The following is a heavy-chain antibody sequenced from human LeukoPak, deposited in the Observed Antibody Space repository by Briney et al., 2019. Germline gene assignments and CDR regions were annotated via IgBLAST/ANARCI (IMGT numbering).Heavy chain of an antibody. V-gene: IGHV3-11*01. J-gene: IGHJ3*02. D-gene: IGHD3-9*01. CDR3: ARASEYYDIWTGYTIDAFDI. Sequence: GGSLRLSCAASGFTFSDYYMSWIRQAPGKGLEWISYISSGASIIYYADSVKGRFNISRDNAKNSLYLQMNSLRAEDTAMYYCARASEYYDIWTGYTIDAFDIWGQGTMVTVSS. CDR2: ISSGASII. CDR1: GFTFSDYY.